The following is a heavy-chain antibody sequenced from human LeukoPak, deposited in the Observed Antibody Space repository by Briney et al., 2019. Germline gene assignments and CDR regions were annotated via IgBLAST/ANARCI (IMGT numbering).Heavy chain of an antibody. J-gene: IGHJ4*02. CDR1: GGSISSTSYY. CDR2: IYYSGST. Sequence: SQTLSLTCTVSGGSISSTSYYWGWIRQPPGKGLEWIGNIYYSGSTNYNPSLKSRVTISVDTSKNQFSLKLSSVTAADTAVYYCARARYYYDSSVGPGYFDYWGQGTLVAVSS. D-gene: IGHD3-22*01. CDR3: ARARYYYDSSVGPGYFDY. V-gene: IGHV4-39*07.